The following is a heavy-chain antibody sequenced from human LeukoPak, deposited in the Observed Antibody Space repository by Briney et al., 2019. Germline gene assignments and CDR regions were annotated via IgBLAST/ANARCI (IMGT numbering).Heavy chain of an antibody. J-gene: IGHJ4*02. CDR1: GYTFTAYY. CDR3: ARGYSGPFDS. Sequence: ASVKVSCKASGYTFTAYYLHWVRQAPGQGLEWMGWINPNSGGTSYAQKFQGRVTMTRDMSISTAYMDLSSLRYDDAAVYYCARGYSGPFDSWGQGTLVTVSS. CDR2: INPNSGGT. V-gene: IGHV1-2*02. D-gene: IGHD2-15*01.